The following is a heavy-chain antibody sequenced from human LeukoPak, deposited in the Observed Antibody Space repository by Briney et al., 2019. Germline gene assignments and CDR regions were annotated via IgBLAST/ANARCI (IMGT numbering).Heavy chain of an antibody. CDR3: AKDWSRWTGYQSPMDV. Sequence: PGGSLRLSCAASGFTLSSYSMNWVRQAPGKGLEWVAFIRYDGSNKYYADSVKGRFTISRDNSKNTLYLQMNSLRAEDTAVYYCAKDWSRWTGYQSPMDVWGKGTTVTVSS. D-gene: IGHD3/OR15-3a*01. CDR1: GFTLSSYS. CDR2: IRYDGSNK. V-gene: IGHV3-30*02. J-gene: IGHJ6*03.